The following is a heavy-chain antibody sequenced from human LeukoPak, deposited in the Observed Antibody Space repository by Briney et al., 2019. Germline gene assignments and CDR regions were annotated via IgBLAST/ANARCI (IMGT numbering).Heavy chain of an antibody. CDR1: GGTFISYA. V-gene: IGHV1-69*04. Sequence: SVKVSCKASGGTFISYAISWVRQAPGQGLEWMGRIIPIFGISNYAQKFQGRVTITADKSTSTAYMELSSLRSEDTAVYYCARGHCSSTSCYLPFYYYGMDVWGQGTTVTVSS. J-gene: IGHJ6*02. CDR3: ARGHCSSTSCYLPFYYYGMDV. CDR2: IIPIFGIS. D-gene: IGHD2-2*01.